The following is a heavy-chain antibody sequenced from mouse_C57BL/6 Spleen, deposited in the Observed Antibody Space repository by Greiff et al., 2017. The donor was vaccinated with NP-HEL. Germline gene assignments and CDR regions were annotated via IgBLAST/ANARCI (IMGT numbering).Heavy chain of an antibody. V-gene: IGHV14-4*01. CDR1: GFNIKDDY. J-gene: IGHJ4*01. CDR3: TTRAYYYGSSYAMDY. D-gene: IGHD1-1*01. CDR2: IDPENGDT. Sequence: EVQLQQSGAELVRPGASVKLSCTASGFNIKDDYMHWVKQRPEQGLEWIGWIDPENGDTEYASKFQGKATITADTSSNTAYLPLSSLTSEDTAVYYCTTRAYYYGSSYAMDYWGQRTSVTVSS.